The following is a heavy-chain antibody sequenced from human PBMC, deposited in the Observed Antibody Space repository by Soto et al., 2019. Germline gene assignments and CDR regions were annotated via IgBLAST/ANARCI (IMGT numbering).Heavy chain of an antibody. Sequence: GGSLRLSCAAFGLTVSGKKYVAWVRQAPGKGLEWVSALYDVDGSFYADSVKGRFTTSSDSSKTTVYLQMNGLRPDDTAVYYCASWHEREHAYDVWGQGTAVTVSS. D-gene: IGHD1-1*01. CDR2: LYDVDGS. CDR1: GLTVSGKKY. V-gene: IGHV3-53*01. CDR3: ASWHEREHAYDV. J-gene: IGHJ3*01.